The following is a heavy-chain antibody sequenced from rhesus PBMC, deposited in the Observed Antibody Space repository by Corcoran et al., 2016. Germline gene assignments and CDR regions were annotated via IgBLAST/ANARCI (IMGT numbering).Heavy chain of an antibody. CDR2: IKSGGGST. V-gene: IGHV3S5*01. D-gene: IGHD5-24*01. Sequence: EVQLVETGGGLVQPGGSLKLSCAASGFTFSSYGMSWVRQAPGKGLEWVSAIKSGGGSTNYADSVEGRFTISRDNSKNTLSLQMNSLRAEDTAVYYCAKSGYSYLGFDYWGQGVLVTVSS. J-gene: IGHJ4*01. CDR3: AKSGYSYLGFDY. CDR1: GFTFSSYG.